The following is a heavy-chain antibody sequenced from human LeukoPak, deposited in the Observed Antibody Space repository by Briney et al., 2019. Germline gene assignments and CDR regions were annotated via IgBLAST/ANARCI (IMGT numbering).Heavy chain of an antibody. CDR1: GFTFSSYA. J-gene: IGHJ6*04. CDR3: ARDELTDYYGMDV. Sequence: PGRSLRLSCAASGFTFSSYAMHWVRQAPGKGLEWVAVISYDGSNKYYADSVKGRFTISRDNSKNTLYLQMSSLRAEDTAVYYCARDELTDYYGMDVWGKGTTVTVSS. CDR2: ISYDGSNK. D-gene: IGHD1-14*01. V-gene: IGHV3-30*04.